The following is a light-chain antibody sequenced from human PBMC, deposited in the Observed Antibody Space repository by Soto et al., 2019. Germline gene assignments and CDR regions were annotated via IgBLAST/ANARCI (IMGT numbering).Light chain of an antibody. CDR2: GNS. CDR3: QSYDSSLSGAVV. V-gene: IGLV1-40*01. CDR1: SSNIGAGYD. J-gene: IGLJ2*01. Sequence: QSVLTQPPSGSGDPGQRVTISCTGSSSNIGAGYDVHWYQQLPGTAPKLLIYGNSNRPSGVPDRFSGSKSGTSASLAITGLQAEDESDYYCQSYDSSLSGAVVFGGGTKLTVL.